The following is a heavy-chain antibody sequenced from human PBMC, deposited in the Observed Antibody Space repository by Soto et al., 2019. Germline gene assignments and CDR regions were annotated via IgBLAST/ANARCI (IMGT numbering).Heavy chain of an antibody. V-gene: IGHV3-30*03. CDR2: ISNDGSNK. D-gene: IGHD3-22*01. CDR1: GFSFSTYG. J-gene: IGHJ3*02. Sequence: GGSLRLSCAASGFSFSTYGMHWVRQAPGKGLEWVAFISNDGSNKYYADSVKGRFTISRDNSKNTLYLQMNSLRAEDTAVYYCARDEYYYDSSAPGIWGQGTMVTVSS. CDR3: ARDEYYYDSSAPGI.